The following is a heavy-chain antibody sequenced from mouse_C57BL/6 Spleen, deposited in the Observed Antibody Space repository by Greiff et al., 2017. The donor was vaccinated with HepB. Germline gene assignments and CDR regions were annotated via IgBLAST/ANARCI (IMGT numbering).Heavy chain of an antibody. CDR1: GFTFSDYG. J-gene: IGHJ2*01. CDR3: ARAVTTVVEGYFDY. CDR2: ISSGSSTI. V-gene: IGHV5-17*01. Sequence: EVQGVESGGGLVKPGGSLKLSCAASGFTFSDYGMHWVRQAPEKGLEWVAYISSGSSTIYYADTVKGRFTISRDNAKNTLFLQMTSLRSEDTAMYYCARAVTTVVEGYFDYWGQGTTLTVSS. D-gene: IGHD1-1*01.